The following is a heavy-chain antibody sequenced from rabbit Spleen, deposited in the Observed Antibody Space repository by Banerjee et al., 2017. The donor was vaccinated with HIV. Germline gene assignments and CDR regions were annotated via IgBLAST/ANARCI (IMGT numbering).Heavy chain of an antibody. D-gene: IGHD1-1*01. CDR3: ARDTSSSFSSYGMDL. CDR1: GFDFSSYG. J-gene: IGHJ6*01. V-gene: IGHV1S47*01. CDR2: IDLLFGTT. Sequence: EESGGGLVQPGGSLKLSCKASGFDFSSYGVSWVRQAPGKGLEWIGYIDLLFGTTYYANWVNGRFTISSHNAQNTLYLQLNSLTAADTATYFCARDTSSSFSSYGMDLWGQGTLVTVS.